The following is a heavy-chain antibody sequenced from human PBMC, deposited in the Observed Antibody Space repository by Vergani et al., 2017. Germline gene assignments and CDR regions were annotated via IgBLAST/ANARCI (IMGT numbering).Heavy chain of an antibody. CDR2: MNPNSGNT. CDR1: GYTFTSYD. V-gene: IGHV1-8*01. J-gene: IGHJ1*01. CDR3: AIAVAGAQAEYFQH. D-gene: IGHD6-19*01. Sequence: QVQLVQSGAEVKKPGASVKVSCKASGYTFTSYDINWVRQATGQGLEWMGWMNPNSGNTGYAQKFQGRVTITADKSTSTAYMELSSLRSEDTAVYYCAIAVAGAQAEYFQHWGQGTLVTVSS.